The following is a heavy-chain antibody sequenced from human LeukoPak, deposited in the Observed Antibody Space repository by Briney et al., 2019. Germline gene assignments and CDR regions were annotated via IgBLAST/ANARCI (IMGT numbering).Heavy chain of an antibody. CDR1: GFTFSGSA. CDR2: IRSKANTYAT. J-gene: IGHJ6*03. D-gene: IGHD4/OR15-4a*01. Sequence: GGSLRLSCAASGFTFSGSAMHWVRQASGKGLEWVGRIRSKANTYATAYAASVKGRFTISRDDSKNTAYLQMNSLKTEDTAVYYCTSRLTSHYYYMDVWGKGTTVTVSS. V-gene: IGHV3-73*01. CDR3: TSRLTSHYYYMDV.